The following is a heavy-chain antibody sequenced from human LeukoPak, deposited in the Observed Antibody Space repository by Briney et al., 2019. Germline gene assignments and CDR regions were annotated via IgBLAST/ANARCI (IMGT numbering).Heavy chain of an antibody. J-gene: IGHJ4*02. Sequence: GGSLRLSCTASGFTFTSYWMTWVRQAPGRELEWVASIKKDGSEKQYVESVRGRFTISRDNAKNSLYLQMSSLTAEDTAVYYCLGNVEFGGQATLASVSS. CDR3: LGNVEF. D-gene: IGHD3-10*01. V-gene: IGHV3-7*02. CDR2: IKKDGSEK. CDR1: GFTFTSYW.